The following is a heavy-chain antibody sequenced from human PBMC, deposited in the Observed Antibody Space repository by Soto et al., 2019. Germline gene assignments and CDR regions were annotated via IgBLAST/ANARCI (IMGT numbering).Heavy chain of an antibody. CDR2: VSSTSTHK. Sequence: GGSLRLSCAASGFTFSSYDMNWVRQAPGKGLGWVSSVSSTSTHKYYADSMKGRFTISRDNAKNSLYLQMNSLRAEDTAVYYCARDVDWNFDYWGQGTLVTVSS. V-gene: IGHV3-21*01. CDR1: GFTFSSYD. J-gene: IGHJ4*02. CDR3: ARDVDWNFDY. D-gene: IGHD1-1*01.